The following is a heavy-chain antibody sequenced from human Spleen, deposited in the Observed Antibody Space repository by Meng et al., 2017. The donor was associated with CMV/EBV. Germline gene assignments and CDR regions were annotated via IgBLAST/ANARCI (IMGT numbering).Heavy chain of an antibody. D-gene: IGHD3-10*01. Sequence: GGSLRLSCAASGFTFKNYALHWVRQAPGKGLEWVANINLNGSEKYYVDSVKGRFTISRDNAKKSLFLEMNTLRAEDTAMYYCAPGAFDFWGQGTLVTVSS. CDR1: GFTFKNYA. V-gene: IGHV3-7*01. CDR2: INLNGSEK. CDR3: APGAFDF. J-gene: IGHJ4*02.